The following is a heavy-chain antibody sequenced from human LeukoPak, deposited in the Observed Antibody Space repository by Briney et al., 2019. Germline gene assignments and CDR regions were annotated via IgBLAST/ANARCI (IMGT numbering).Heavy chain of an antibody. CDR1: GFTFSSYW. D-gene: IGHD4-17*01. CDR2: IKTDGSST. CDR3: ARASPASYGDFDI. V-gene: IGHV3-74*01. Sequence: PGGSLRLSCAASGFTFSSYWMHWVRQGPGKGLVRVSRIKTDGSSTNYADSVKGRFTISRDNAKDTLYLQMNSLRVEDTAVYYCARASPASYGDFDIWGQGTMVTVSS. J-gene: IGHJ3*02.